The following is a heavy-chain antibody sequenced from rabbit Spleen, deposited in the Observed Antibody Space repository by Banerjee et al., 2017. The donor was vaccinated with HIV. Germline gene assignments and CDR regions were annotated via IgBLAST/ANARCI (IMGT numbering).Heavy chain of an antibody. CDR3: ARSRNDGSGGYSYGNKL. CDR2: IYVASGGKT. J-gene: IGHJ4*01. Sequence: QSLEESGGDLVKPGASLTLTCKASGIDFSNYWMSWVRQAPGKGLEWIGCIYVASGGKTDYASWVNGRFTITRSTSLNTVTLQLNSLTAADTATYFCARSRNDGSGGYSYGNKLWGPGTLVTVS. D-gene: IGHD6-1*01. V-gene: IGHV1S43*01. CDR1: GIDFSNYW.